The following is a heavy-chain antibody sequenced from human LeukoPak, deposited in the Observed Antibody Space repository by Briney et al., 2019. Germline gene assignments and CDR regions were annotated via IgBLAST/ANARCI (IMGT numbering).Heavy chain of an antibody. CDR1: GYTLTELS. D-gene: IGHD3-22*01. V-gene: IGHV1-24*01. CDR2: VDPEDGER. CDR3: PTGGYDSSGID. Sequence: AASVTVSFKVSGYTLTELSMHWVRQAPGNRREGMGGVDPEDGERNYSQKLQGRVTITEDTYTDKAYMALSRLRSEDAAVYYFPTGGYDSSGIDWGQGTLGTVSS. J-gene: IGHJ4*02.